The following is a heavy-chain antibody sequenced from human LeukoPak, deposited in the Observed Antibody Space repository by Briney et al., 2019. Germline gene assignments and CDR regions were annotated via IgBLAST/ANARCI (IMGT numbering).Heavy chain of an antibody. J-gene: IGHJ4*02. V-gene: IGHV3-30-3*01. CDR2: ISYDGSNK. CDR1: GFTFSSYA. D-gene: IGHD2-2*01. CDR3: ASGRGYCSSTSCSTNTHPLDY. Sequence: GGSLRLSCAASGFTFSSYAMHWVRQAPGKGLEWVAVISYDGSNKYYADSVKGRFTISRGNSKNTLYLQMNSLRAEDTAVYYCASGRGYCSSTSCSTNTHPLDYWGQGTLVTVSS.